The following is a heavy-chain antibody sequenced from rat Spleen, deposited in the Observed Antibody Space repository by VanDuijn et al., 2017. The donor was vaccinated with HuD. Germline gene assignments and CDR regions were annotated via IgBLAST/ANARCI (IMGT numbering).Heavy chain of an antibody. J-gene: IGHJ2*01. CDR2: INYSGST. V-gene: IGHV3-1*01. CDR3: AREGATVDY. Sequence: EVQLQESGPGPVKVSESLSLTCSVTGHSITSSYRWNWIRKFPGNKMEWMGYINYSGSTTYNPSLKSRISITRDSSKNQFFLHLNSVTTEDTATYYCAREGATVDYWGQGVMVTVSS. D-gene: IGHD1-8*01. CDR1: GHSITSSY.